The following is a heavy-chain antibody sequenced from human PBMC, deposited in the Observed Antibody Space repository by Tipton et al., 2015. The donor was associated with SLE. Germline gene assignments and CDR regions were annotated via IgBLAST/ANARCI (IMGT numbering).Heavy chain of an antibody. D-gene: IGHD1-1*01. CDR3: ARAPGLERSYYSYYYMDV. CDR2: INHSGST. V-gene: IGHV4-34*01. CDR1: GGSFSGYY. Sequence: TLSLTCAVYGGSFSGYYWSWIRQSPGKGLEWIGDINHSGSTNYNPSLKSRVTISVDPSKNQLSLRLSSVTAADTAVYYCARAPGLERSYYSYYYMDVWGKGTAVTVSS. J-gene: IGHJ6*03.